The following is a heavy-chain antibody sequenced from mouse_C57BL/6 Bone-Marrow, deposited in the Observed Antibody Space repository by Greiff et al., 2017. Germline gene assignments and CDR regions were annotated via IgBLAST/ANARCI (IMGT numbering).Heavy chain of an antibody. CDR2: IDPSDSSP. CDR1: GYTFTSYW. J-gene: IGHJ2*01. V-gene: IGHV1-59*01. CDR3: ARSYYYGSSYFYFDY. Sequence: QVQLQQPGAELVRPGTSVKLSCKASGYTFTSYWMHWVKQRPGQGLEWIGVIDPSDSSPNYNQKFKGKATLTVDTSSSTAYMQLSSLTSEDSAVYYCARSYYYGSSYFYFDYWGQGTTRTVSS. D-gene: IGHD1-1*01.